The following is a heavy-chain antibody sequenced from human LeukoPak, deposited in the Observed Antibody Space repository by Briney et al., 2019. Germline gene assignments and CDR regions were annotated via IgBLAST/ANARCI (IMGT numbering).Heavy chain of an antibody. CDR2: INSDGSST. Sequence: TGGSLRLSCAASGFTFSSYWMHWVRQAPGKGLVWVSGINSDGSSTRYADSVKGRFTISRDNAKNTLYLQMNSLRAEDTAVYYCGRGQGYGFDIWGQGTMVAVSS. V-gene: IGHV3-74*01. CDR3: GRGQGYGFDI. CDR1: GFTFSSYW. J-gene: IGHJ3*02.